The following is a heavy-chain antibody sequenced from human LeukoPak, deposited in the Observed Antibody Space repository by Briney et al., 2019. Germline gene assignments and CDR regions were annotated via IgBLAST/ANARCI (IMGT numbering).Heavy chain of an antibody. Sequence: SQTLSLTCTVSGGSISSSSFYWGWIRQPPGKGLEWIGSIYYSGNTYYNPSLKSRVTISVDTSKNQFSLKLSSVTAADTAVYYCARLNQGNRFDYWGQGTLVTVSS. V-gene: IGHV4-39*01. J-gene: IGHJ4*02. D-gene: IGHD1-14*01. CDR2: IYYSGNT. CDR3: ARLNQGNRFDY. CDR1: GGSISSSSFY.